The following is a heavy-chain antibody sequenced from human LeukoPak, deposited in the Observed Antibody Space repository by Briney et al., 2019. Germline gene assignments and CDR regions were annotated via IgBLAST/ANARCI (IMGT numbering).Heavy chain of an antibody. CDR2: INHSGST. J-gene: IGHJ6*03. CDR1: GGSFSGYY. CDR3: ARTMTNIYYYYYYMDV. Sequence: SETLSLTCAVYGGSFSGYYWSWIRQPPGKGLEWIGEINHSGSTNYNPSLKSRATISVDTSKNQFSLKLSSVTAADTAVYYCARTMTNIYYYYYYMDVWGKGTTVTVSS. D-gene: IGHD4-11*01. V-gene: IGHV4-34*01.